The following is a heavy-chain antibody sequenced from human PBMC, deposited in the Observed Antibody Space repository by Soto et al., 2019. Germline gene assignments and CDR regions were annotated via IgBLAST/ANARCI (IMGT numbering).Heavy chain of an antibody. Sequence: SETLSLSCTVSGTSISSSDYYWGRIRQPPGKGLEWITYIYYSGRTNYNPSLKSRVTISVDTSKNQFSLKLSSVTAADTAVYYCARDIMGTNYYYYGMDVWGQGTTVTVSS. D-gene: IGHD2-8*01. J-gene: IGHJ6*02. CDR2: IYYSGRT. CDR3: ARDIMGTNYYYYGMDV. CDR1: GTSISSSDYY. V-gene: IGHV4-61*08.